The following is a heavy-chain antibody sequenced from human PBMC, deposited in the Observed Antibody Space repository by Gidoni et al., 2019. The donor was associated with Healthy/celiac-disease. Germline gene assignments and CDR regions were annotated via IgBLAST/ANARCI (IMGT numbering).Heavy chain of an antibody. CDR2: IYWNDDK. CDR1: GFSLSTSVLG. V-gene: IGHV2-5*01. J-gene: IGHJ6*02. Sequence: QITLNESGPTLVKPTQTLTLTCPFSGFSLSTSVLGVGWIRQPPGKALEWLALIYWNDDKRYSPSLKSRLTITKDTSKNQVVLTMTNMDPVDTATYYCAHSNFNSPTSNYYYGMDVWGQGTTVTVSS. CDR3: AHSNFNSPTSNYYYGMDV. D-gene: IGHD1-1*01.